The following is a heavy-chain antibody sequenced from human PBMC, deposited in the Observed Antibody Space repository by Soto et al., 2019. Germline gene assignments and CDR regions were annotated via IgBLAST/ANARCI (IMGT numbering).Heavy chain of an antibody. CDR2: ISSSSSTI. J-gene: IGHJ6*02. CDR3: ARDGGCSSSNCYNYYYYGLDV. D-gene: IGHD2-2*02. V-gene: IGHV3-11*01. CDR1: GFTFSDYY. Sequence: QVQLVESGGGLVKPGGSLRLSCAASGFTFSDYYMSWIRQAPGKGLEWVSYISSSSSTIYYAESVKGRFTISRDNAKNSLYLQMNSLRAEDTAVYYCARDGGCSSSNCYNYYYYGLDVWGQGTTVNVS.